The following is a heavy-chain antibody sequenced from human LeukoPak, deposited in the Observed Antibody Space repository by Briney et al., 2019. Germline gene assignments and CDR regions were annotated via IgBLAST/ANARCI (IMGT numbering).Heavy chain of an antibody. CDR1: GFTISGYN. V-gene: IGHV3-21*01. Sequence: GGSLRLSCAASGFTISGYNMHWVRQAPGKGLEWVSSISGSSNFIYYTDSVKGRFTIPRDNAKNSLYLQMNSLRADDTAVYYCARVGGELLPLDYWGQGTLVTVSS. CDR3: ARVGGELLPLDY. D-gene: IGHD1-26*01. CDR2: ISGSSNFI. J-gene: IGHJ4*02.